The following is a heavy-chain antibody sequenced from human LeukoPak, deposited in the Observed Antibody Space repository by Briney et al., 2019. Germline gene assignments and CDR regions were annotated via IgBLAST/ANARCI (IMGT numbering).Heavy chain of an antibody. CDR2: INPNSGDT. CDR1: GYTFTGYY. Sequence: GASVKVSCKAFGYTFTGYYMHWVRQAPGQGLEWMGWINPNSGDTNYAQKFQGRVTMTRDTSISTAYMELSRLSSDDTAVYYCARVRYRLAETYIDYWGQGTLVTVSS. V-gene: IGHV1-2*02. D-gene: IGHD3-16*01. J-gene: IGHJ4*02. CDR3: ARVRYRLAETYIDY.